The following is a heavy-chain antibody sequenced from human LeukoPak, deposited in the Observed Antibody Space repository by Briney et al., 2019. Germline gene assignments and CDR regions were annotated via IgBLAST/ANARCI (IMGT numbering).Heavy chain of an antibody. J-gene: IGHJ4*02. V-gene: IGHV4-59*12. CDR3: ARGRGYGSGSYYAPLGY. Sequence: SETLSLTCTVSGGSISSYYWSWIRQPPGKGLEWIGYIYYSGSTNYNPSLKSRVTISVDTSKNQFSLKLSSVTAADTAVYYCARGRGYGSGSYYAPLGYWGQGTLVTVSS. D-gene: IGHD3-10*01. CDR2: IYYSGST. CDR1: GGSISSYY.